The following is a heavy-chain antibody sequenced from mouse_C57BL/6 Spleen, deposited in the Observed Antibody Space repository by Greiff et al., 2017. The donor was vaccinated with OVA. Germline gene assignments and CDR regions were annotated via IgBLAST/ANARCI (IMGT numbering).Heavy chain of an antibody. CDR3: AREGSSGYLGY. V-gene: IGHV1-7*01. J-gene: IGHJ2*01. CDR2: INTSSGYT. Sequence: QVQLMQSGAELAKPGASVKLSCKASGYPFTSYWMHWVNQRPGKGLEWIGYINTSSGYTKYNQKLKDKATLTVAKSSCTAYMQLSSRTDGDTAVDYCAREGSSGYLGYWGQGTTLTVSS. D-gene: IGHD3-2*02. CDR1: GYPFTSYW.